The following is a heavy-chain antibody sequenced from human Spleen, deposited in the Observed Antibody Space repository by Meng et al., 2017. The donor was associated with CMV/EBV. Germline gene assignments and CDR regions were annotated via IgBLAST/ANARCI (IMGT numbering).Heavy chain of an antibody. J-gene: IGHJ6*02. Sequence: SVKVSCKASGGTFSSYAISWVRQAPGQGLEWMGGIIPIFGTANYAQKFQGRVTITTDESTSTAYMELSSLRSEDTAVYYCARARYCSSTSCYREMDYYYGMDVWGQGTTVTVSS. CDR1: GGTFSSYA. V-gene: IGHV1-69*05. CDR2: IIPIFGTA. CDR3: ARARYCSSTSCYREMDYYYGMDV. D-gene: IGHD2-2*01.